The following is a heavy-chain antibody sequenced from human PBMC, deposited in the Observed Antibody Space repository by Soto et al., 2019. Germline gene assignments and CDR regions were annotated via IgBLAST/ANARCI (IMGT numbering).Heavy chain of an antibody. Sequence: VQLVESGGGLVKPGRSLRLSCTASGFTFGDYAMSWFRQAPGKGLEWVGFIRSKAYGGTTEYAASVKGRFTISRDDSKSIAYLQMNSLKTEDTAVYYCTRGAYYYDSSGYYFDYWGQGTLVTVSS. D-gene: IGHD3-22*01. V-gene: IGHV3-49*05. J-gene: IGHJ4*02. CDR2: IRSKAYGGTT. CDR1: GFTFGDYA. CDR3: TRGAYYYDSSGYYFDY.